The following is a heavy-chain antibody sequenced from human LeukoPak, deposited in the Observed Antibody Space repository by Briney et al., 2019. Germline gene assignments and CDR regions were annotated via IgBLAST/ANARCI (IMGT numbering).Heavy chain of an antibody. V-gene: IGHV4-39*01. J-gene: IGHJ4*02. CDR3: ARHVAAGPYYFDY. D-gene: IGHD6-13*01. CDR1: GGSISSSSYY. CDR2: IYYSGST. Sequence: SETLSLTCTVSGGSISSSSYYWGWIRQPPGKGLEWIGSIYYSGSTYFNRSLQSRFTISVERSKNQFSLKLSSVTAADTAVYYCARHVAAGPYYFDYWGQGTLVTVSS.